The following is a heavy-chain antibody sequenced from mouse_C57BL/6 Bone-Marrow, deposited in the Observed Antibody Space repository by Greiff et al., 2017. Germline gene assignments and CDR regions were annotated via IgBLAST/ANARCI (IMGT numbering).Heavy chain of an antibody. J-gene: IGHJ3*01. V-gene: IGHV1-69*01. CDR3: ARAWGAY. Sequence: QVQLKQPGAELVMPGASVKLSCKASGYTFTSYWMHWVKQRPGQGLEWIGEIDPSDSYTNYNQKFKGKSTLTVEKSSSTAYMQLSSLTSEDSAVYYCARAWGAYWGQGTLVTVSA. CDR1: GYTFTSYW. CDR2: IDPSDSYT.